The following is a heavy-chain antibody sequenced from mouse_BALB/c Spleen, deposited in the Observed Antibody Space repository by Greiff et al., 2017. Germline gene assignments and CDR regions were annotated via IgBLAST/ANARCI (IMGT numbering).Heavy chain of an antibody. CDR2: ISYDGSN. J-gene: IGHJ3*01. CDR3: ARGGGN. CDR1: GYSITSGYY. V-gene: IGHV3-6*02. Sequence: DVKLQESGPGLVKPSQSLSLTCSVTGYSITSGYYWNWIRQFPGNKLEWMGYISYDGSNNYNPSLKNRISITRDTSKNQFFLKLNSVTTEDTATYYCARGGGNWGQGTLVTVSA.